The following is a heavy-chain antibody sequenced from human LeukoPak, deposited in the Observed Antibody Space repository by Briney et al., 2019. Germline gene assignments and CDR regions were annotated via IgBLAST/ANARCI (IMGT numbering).Heavy chain of an antibody. J-gene: IGHJ4*02. D-gene: IGHD3-10*01. CDR1: GGTFSSYA. CDR2: IILILGIA. CDR3: ARVMSEGGFGNRLYYFDY. V-gene: IGHV1-69*04. Sequence: SVKVSCKASGGTFSSYAISWVRQAPGQGLEWVGRIILILGIANYAQTFQGRVTISADKSTSTAYMQLSSLRSEDTAVYYCARVMSEGGFGNRLYYFDYWGQGTLVTASS.